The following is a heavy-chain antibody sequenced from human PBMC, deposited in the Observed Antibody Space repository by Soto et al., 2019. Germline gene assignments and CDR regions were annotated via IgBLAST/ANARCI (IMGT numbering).Heavy chain of an antibody. J-gene: IGHJ6*02. Sequence: SETLSLTCAVYGGSFSGYYWSWIRQPPGKGLEWIWEINHSGSTNYNPSLKSRVTISVDTSKNQFSLKLSSVTAADTAVYYCARAKTLVYAILNYYYGMDVWGQGTTVTVSS. V-gene: IGHV4-34*01. D-gene: IGHD2-8*01. CDR3: ARAKTLVYAILNYYYGMDV. CDR1: GGSFSGYY. CDR2: INHSGST.